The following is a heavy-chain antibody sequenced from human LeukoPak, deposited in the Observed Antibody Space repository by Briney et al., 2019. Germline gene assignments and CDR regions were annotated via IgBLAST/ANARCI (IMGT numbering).Heavy chain of an antibody. D-gene: IGHD2-8*01. V-gene: IGHV3-11*06. CDR1: GFTFNDYY. CDR3: ARNPGPCTLDN. J-gene: IGHJ4*02. Sequence: GGSLRLSCAASGFTFNDYYMSWIRQAPGKELEWVSVISTSGGHTHHADSVKGRFTISRDNAKNSLYLQMNSLRAEDTAVYYCARNPGPCTLDNWGQGTLVTVSS. CDR2: ISTSGGHT.